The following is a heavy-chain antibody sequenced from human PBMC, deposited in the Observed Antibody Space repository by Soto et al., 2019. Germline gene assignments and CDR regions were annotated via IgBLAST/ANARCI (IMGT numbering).Heavy chain of an antibody. Sequence: GGSLRLSCAASGFTFSSYAMSWVRQAPGKGLEWVSAISGRGGTTYYADSVKGRFTISRDNSKNTLYLQINSLRAEDTAVYYRAKGGVILTGYPNYFDYWGQGTLVTVSS. CDR3: AKGGVILTGYPNYFDY. J-gene: IGHJ4*02. V-gene: IGHV3-23*01. CDR1: GFTFSSYA. CDR2: ISGRGGTT. D-gene: IGHD3-9*01.